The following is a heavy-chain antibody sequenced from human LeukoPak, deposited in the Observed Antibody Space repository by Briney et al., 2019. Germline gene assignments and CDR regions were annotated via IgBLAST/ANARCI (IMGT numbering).Heavy chain of an antibody. CDR2: INHSEST. D-gene: IGHD3-3*01. Sequence: SETLSLTCAVYGGSFSGYYWNWIRQPPGKGLEWIGEINHSESTNYNPSLKSRVTISIDTSKNQFSLKLSSVTAADTAVYYCARRTRYYDFWSGYRNWFDPWGQGTLVTVSS. J-gene: IGHJ5*02. CDR1: GGSFSGYY. CDR3: ARRTRYYDFWSGYRNWFDP. V-gene: IGHV4-34*01.